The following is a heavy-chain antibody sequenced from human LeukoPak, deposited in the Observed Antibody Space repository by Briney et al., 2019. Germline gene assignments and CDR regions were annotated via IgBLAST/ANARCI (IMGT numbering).Heavy chain of an antibody. CDR1: GFTFSSYG. CDR3: AKAPSGGYDTGVDY. J-gene: IGHJ4*02. CDR2: ISGSGGST. V-gene: IGHV3-23*01. D-gene: IGHD5-12*01. Sequence: GGSLRLSCAASGFTFSSYGMSWVRQAPGKGLEWVSAISGSGGSTYYADSAKGRFTISRDNSKNTLYLQMNSLRAEDTAVYYCAKAPSGGYDTGVDYWGQGTLVTVSS.